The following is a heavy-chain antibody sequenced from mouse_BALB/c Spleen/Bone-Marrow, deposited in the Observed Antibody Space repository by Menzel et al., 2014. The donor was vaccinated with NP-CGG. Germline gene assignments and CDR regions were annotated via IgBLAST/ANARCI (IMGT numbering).Heavy chain of an antibody. CDR1: GFNIKDTY. D-gene: IGHD1-1*01. CDR2: IDPANGNI. CDR3: AHYYDGRWFAN. J-gene: IGHJ3*01. Sequence: EVQLQQSGAELVKPWASVKLSCTASGFNIKDTYMHWVKQRPEQGLEWIGRIDPANGNIKYDPKFQGKATITADTSSNTSYMQISSLTSEDDAVYYCAHYYDGRWFANWGQGTLVTVSA. V-gene: IGHV14-3*02.